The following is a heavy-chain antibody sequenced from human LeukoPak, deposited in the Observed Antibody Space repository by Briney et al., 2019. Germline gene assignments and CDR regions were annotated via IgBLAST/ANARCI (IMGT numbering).Heavy chain of an antibody. Sequence: PGGSLRLSCAASGFTFSSYWIHWVRQAPGKGLVWVSRINSDGSSTSYADSVKGRFTISRDNAKNTLYLQMNSLRAEDTAVYYCASLDNWNEFDYWGQGTLVTVSS. CDR3: ASLDNWNEFDY. D-gene: IGHD1-1*01. CDR2: INSDGSST. V-gene: IGHV3-74*01. J-gene: IGHJ4*02. CDR1: GFTFSSYW.